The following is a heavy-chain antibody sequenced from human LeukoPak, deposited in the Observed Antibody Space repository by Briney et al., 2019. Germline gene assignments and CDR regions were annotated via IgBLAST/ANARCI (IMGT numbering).Heavy chain of an antibody. CDR1: GYTFTSYD. Sequence: ASVKVSCKASGYTFTSYDINWVRQATGQGLEWMGWMNPNSGNTGYAQKFQGRVTMTRNTSISTAYMELSNLRSEDTAVYYCARGKIAAAGTFVYWGQGTLVTVSS. CDR2: MNPNSGNT. V-gene: IGHV1-8*01. D-gene: IGHD6-13*01. CDR3: ARGKIAAAGTFVY. J-gene: IGHJ4*02.